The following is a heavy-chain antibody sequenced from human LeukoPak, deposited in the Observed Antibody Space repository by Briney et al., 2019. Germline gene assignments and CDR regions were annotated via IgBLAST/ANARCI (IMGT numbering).Heavy chain of an antibody. CDR2: INHSGXX. D-gene: IGHD2-21*01. V-gene: IGHV4-34*01. CDR1: GGSFSGYY. Sequence: SETLSLTCAVYGGSFSGYYWSWIRQPPGKGLXXXXEINHSGXXNXXXXXXXXVTISXXXSKNQSSLKLSSVTAADTAVYYCARVPLGWGWTEAFDIWGQGTMVTVSS. CDR3: ARVPLGWGWTEAFDI. J-gene: IGHJ3*02.